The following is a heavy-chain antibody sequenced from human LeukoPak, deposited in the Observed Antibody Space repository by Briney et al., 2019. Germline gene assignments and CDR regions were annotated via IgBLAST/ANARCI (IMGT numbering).Heavy chain of an antibody. D-gene: IGHD3-10*01. J-gene: IGHJ3*02. CDR3: AGTQTRDDAFDI. Sequence: PSETLSLTCTVSGGSITSYSWTWIRQPPGKGLEWIGYIYYSGSTNYNPSLKSRVTISVDTSKNQFSLKLSSVTAADTAVYYCAGTQTRDDAFDIWGQGTMVTVSS. CDR1: GGSITSYS. V-gene: IGHV4-59*01. CDR2: IYYSGST.